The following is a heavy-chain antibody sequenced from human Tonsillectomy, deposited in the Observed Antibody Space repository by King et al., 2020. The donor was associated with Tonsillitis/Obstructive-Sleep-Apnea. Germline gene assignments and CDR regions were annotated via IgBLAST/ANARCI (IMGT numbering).Heavy chain of an antibody. CDR2: INHSGST. CDR3: ARRDLLTGYYASTDFDY. J-gene: IGHJ4*02. Sequence: VQLQQWGAGLLKPSETLSLTCAVYGGSFSAYYWSWIRQPPGKGLEWIGEINHSGSTKYNPSLKSRVIISLDTSKNQFSLKLSSVTAADTAVYYCARRDLLTGYYASTDFDYWGQGTLVTVSA. CDR1: GGSFSAYY. V-gene: IGHV4-34*01. D-gene: IGHD3-9*01.